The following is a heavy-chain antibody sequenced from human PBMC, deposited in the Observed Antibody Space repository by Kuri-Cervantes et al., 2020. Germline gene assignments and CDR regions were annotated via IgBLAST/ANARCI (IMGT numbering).Heavy chain of an antibody. CDR2: INAGNGNT. D-gene: IGHD3-10*01. J-gene: IGHJ4*02. CDR1: GYTFTSYA. Sequence: ASVKVSCKASGYTFTSYAMHWVRQAPGQRLEWMGWINAGNGNTKYSQKFQGRVTITADESTSTAYMELRSLRSDDTAVYYCARVRFGELDYWGQGTLVTVSS. V-gene: IGHV1-3*01. CDR3: ARVRFGELDY.